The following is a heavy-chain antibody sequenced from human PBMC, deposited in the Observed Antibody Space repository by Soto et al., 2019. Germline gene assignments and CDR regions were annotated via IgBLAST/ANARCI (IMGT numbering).Heavy chain of an antibody. D-gene: IGHD3-3*01. CDR1: GYSFTSYW. CDR2: IDPSDSYT. J-gene: IGHJ6*02. CDR3: ARLFWSGYQDYYYGMDV. V-gene: IGHV5-10-1*01. Sequence: PGESLKISCKGSGYSFTSYWISWVRQMPGKGLEWMGRIDPSDSYTNYSPSFQGHVTISADKSISTAYLQWSSLKASDTAMYYCARLFWSGYQDYYYGMDVWGQGTTVTVSS.